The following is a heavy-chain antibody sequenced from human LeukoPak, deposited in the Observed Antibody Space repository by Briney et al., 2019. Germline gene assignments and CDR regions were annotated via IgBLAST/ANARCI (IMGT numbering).Heavy chain of an antibody. CDR2: IYNDGGT. CDR3: ARTLWYCSSTSCYPIDAAYYFDN. CDR1: SGPISSGSYY. V-gene: IGHV4-61*02. Sequence: SETLSFTCIVSSGPISSGSYYWSWIRQPAGKGLEWIGRIYNDGGTNYNPSLKSRVTISVDTSKNQFSLKLTSVTAADTAVYYCARTLWYCSSTSCYPIDAAYYFDNWGQGTLVTVSS. J-gene: IGHJ4*02. D-gene: IGHD2-2*01.